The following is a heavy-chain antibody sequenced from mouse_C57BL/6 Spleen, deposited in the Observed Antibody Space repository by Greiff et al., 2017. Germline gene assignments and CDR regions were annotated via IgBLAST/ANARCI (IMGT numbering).Heavy chain of an antibody. Sequence: QVQLKQPGAELVRPGSSVKLSCKASGYTFTSYWMHWVKQRPIQGLEWIGNIDPSDSETHYNQKFKDKATLTVDKSSSTAYMQLSSLTSEDSAVYYCARSTTTVVPYFDYWGQGTTLTVSS. CDR3: ARSTTTVVPYFDY. CDR2: IDPSDSET. CDR1: GYTFTSYW. V-gene: IGHV1-52*01. J-gene: IGHJ2*01. D-gene: IGHD1-1*01.